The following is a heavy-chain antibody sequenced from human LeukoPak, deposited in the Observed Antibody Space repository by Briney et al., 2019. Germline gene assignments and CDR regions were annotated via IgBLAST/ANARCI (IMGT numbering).Heavy chain of an antibody. J-gene: IGHJ4*02. CDR3: AKVDY. Sequence: GRSLRLSCAASGFTFDDYAMHWVRQAPGKGLEWVSGISWNSGSMDYADSVKGRFTISRDNAKNSLYLQMNSLRAEDTALYYCAKVDYWGQGTLVTVSS. CDR2: ISWNSGSM. CDR1: GFTFDDYA. V-gene: IGHV3-9*01.